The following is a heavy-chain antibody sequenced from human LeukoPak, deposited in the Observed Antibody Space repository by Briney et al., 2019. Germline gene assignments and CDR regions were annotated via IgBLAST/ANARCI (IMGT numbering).Heavy chain of an antibody. CDR2: ISSSGSTI. CDR3: AKDPEKGLTVARLEH. D-gene: IGHD6-19*01. Sequence: GGSLRLSCAASGFTFSSYEMNWVRQAPGKGLEWVSYISSSGSTIYYADSVKGRFTIFRDKSKTTLFLQMDSLRAEDTAVYYCAKDPEKGLTVARLEHWGQGTLVTVSS. V-gene: IGHV3-48*03. CDR1: GFTFSSYE. J-gene: IGHJ5*02.